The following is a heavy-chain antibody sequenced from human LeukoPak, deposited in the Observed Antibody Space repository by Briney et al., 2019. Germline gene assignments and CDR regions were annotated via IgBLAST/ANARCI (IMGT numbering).Heavy chain of an antibody. CDR1: GYTLTELS. J-gene: IGHJ4*02. V-gene: IGHV1-24*01. Sequence: GASVKVSCKVSGYTLTELSMHWVRQAPGKGLEWMGGFDPEDGETIYAQKYQGRVTMTEDTSTDTAYMELSSLRSEDTAVYYCATDSSSWLKEFDYWGQGTLFTVSS. CDR3: ATDSSSWLKEFDY. D-gene: IGHD6-13*01. CDR2: FDPEDGET.